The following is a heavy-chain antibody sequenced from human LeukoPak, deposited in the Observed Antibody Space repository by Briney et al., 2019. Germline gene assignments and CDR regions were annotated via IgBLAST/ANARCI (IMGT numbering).Heavy chain of an antibody. J-gene: IGHJ4*02. CDR2: MRSKTNGFAT. CDR1: GFTFSGSA. V-gene: IGHV3-73*01. D-gene: IGHD5-24*01. CDR3: TRAGPRRDGYNSDY. Sequence: SGGSLRLSCATSGFTFSGSAMHWVRQAPGKGLEWVGRMRSKTNGFATTYGASVQGRFTISRDDAKNLLSLQMISLRVEDTAVYYCTRAGPRRDGYNSDYWGQGTLVTVSS.